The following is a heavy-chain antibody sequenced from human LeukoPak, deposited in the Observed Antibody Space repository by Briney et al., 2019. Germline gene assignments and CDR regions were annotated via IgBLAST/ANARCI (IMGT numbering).Heavy chain of an antibody. CDR1: GFTFSSYW. V-gene: IGHV3-74*01. CDR3: ARGGVSRPTLYDY. D-gene: IGHD2-15*01. J-gene: IGHJ4*02. Sequence: GSLRLSCVASGFTFSSYWMHWVRQAPGKGLVWVSHINSDGSSTSYADSVKGRFTISRDNAKNTLYLQLNSLRAEDTAVYYCARGGVSRPTLYDYWGQGTLVTVSS. CDR2: INSDGSST.